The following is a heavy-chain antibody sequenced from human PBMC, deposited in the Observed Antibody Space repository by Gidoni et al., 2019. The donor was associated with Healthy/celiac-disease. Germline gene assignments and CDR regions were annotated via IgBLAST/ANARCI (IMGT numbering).Heavy chain of an antibody. V-gene: IGHV3-9*01. CDR2: ISWNSGSI. Sequence: EVQLVESGGGLVQPGRSLRLSCAASGFPFDDYAMHWVRQAPGKGLEWVSGISWNSGSIGYADSVKGRFTISRDNAKNSLYLQMNSLRAEDTALYYCAKEYDSSGYSWFDPWGQGTLVTVSS. D-gene: IGHD3-22*01. CDR3: AKEYDSSGYSWFDP. J-gene: IGHJ5*02. CDR1: GFPFDDYA.